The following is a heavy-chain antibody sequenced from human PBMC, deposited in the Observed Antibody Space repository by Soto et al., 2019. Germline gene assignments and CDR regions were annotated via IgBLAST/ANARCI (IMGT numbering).Heavy chain of an antibody. CDR2: IYPGDFDI. V-gene: IGHV5-51*01. Sequence: VESLTASCKGSGYKFLDYELGWVLQVPGNGLEWMGSIYPGDFDIKDGQSFHGQVTISADKSITTVYLHWSGLKASDTGVDYCARAFGGEYYDRRSWYAAYWGQGTQVTVSS. D-gene: IGHD3-16*01. CDR1: GYKFLDYE. J-gene: IGHJ4*02. CDR3: ARAFGGEYYDRRSWYAAY.